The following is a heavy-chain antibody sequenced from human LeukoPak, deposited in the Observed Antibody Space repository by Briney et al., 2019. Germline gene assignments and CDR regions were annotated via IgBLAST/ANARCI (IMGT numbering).Heavy chain of an antibody. Sequence: SETLSLTCTVSGGSISSYYWSWIRQPPGKGLVWIGYIYYSGSTNYNPSLKSRVTISVDTSKNQFSLKLSSVTAADTAVYYCARALITMVRGVMGYYYYYGMDVWGQGTTVTVSS. CDR3: ARALITMVRGVMGYYYYYGMDV. V-gene: IGHV4-59*01. CDR2: IYYSGST. CDR1: GGSISSYY. J-gene: IGHJ6*02. D-gene: IGHD3-10*01.